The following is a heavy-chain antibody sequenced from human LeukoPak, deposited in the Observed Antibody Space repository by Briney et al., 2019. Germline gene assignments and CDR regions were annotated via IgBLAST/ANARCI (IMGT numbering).Heavy chain of an antibody. CDR2: IHYSGGT. J-gene: IGHJ5*02. CDR1: GGPISNYY. V-gene: IGHV4-59*01. D-gene: IGHD3-10*01. Sequence: SETLPLTCSVSGGPISNYYWSWIRQPPGKELEWIGYIHYSGGTNYKPSLKSRVTISVDTSKIQFSLKLNSVSAADTAVYYCARVLKSGPYYYFDTWGQGTLVTVSS. CDR3: ARVLKSGPYYYFDT.